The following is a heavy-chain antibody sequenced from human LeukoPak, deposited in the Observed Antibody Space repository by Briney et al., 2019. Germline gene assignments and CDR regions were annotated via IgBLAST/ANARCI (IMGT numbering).Heavy chain of an antibody. CDR1: GFTFSSYW. D-gene: IGHD3-16*02. V-gene: IGHV3-74*01. CDR2: IKTDGTTT. CDR3: AKGYTDFDY. Sequence: GGSLRLSCAGSGFTFSSYWMHWVRQAPGKGLVWVSRIKTDGTTTYYADSVKGRFTISRDNSKNTLYLQMNSLRAEDTAVYYCAKGYTDFDYWGQGTLVTVSS. J-gene: IGHJ4*02.